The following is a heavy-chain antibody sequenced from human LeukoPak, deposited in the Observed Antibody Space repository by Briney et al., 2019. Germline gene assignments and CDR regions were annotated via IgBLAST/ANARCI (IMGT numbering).Heavy chain of an antibody. D-gene: IGHD2/OR15-2a*01. CDR2: ISGSGGGT. Sequence: GGSLRLSFAVSGFTFSSYAMSWVRQAPGKGLEWVSAISGSGGGTYYADYVKGRFTISRDNSKNTLYLQMNSLRAEDAALYYCGRAGSFSPIEYWGQGTLVTVSS. V-gene: IGHV3-23*01. CDR3: GRAGSFSPIEY. J-gene: IGHJ4*02. CDR1: GFTFSSYA.